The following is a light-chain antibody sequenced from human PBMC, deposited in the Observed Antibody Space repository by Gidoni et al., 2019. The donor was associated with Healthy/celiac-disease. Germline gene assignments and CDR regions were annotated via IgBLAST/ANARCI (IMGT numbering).Light chain of an antibody. Sequence: EILLTQSPATLSLFPGERATLSCRASQSVSSYLAWYQQKPGQAPRLLIYDASNRATGIPARFSGSGSGTDFTLTISSLGPEDFAVYYCQQRSNWPPEGTFGQGTKVEIK. CDR1: QSVSSY. CDR2: DAS. V-gene: IGKV3-11*01. CDR3: QQRSNWPPEGT. J-gene: IGKJ1*01.